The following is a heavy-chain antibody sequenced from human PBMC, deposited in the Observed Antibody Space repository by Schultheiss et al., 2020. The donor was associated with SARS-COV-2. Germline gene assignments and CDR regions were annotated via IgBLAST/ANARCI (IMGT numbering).Heavy chain of an antibody. V-gene: IGHV4-59*12. CDR2: IYYSGST. D-gene: IGHD6-13*01. Sequence: SETLSLTCTVSGGSISSYYWSWIRQPPGKGLEWIGYIYYSGSTNYNPSLKSRVTISVDTSKNQFSLKLSSVTAADTAVYYCARGSYSSSENEGDAFDIWGQGTMVTVSS. CDR1: GGSISSYY. CDR3: ARGSYSSSENEGDAFDI. J-gene: IGHJ3*02.